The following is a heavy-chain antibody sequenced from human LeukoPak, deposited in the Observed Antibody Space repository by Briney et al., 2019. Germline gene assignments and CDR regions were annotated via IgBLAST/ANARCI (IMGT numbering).Heavy chain of an antibody. J-gene: IGHJ5*02. CDR2: ISGSGGST. D-gene: IGHD2-2*01. CDR3: AKEVPAAIATGVGWFDP. Sequence: GGSLRLSCAASGFTFSSYAMSWVRQAPGKGPEWVSAISGSGGSTYYADSVKGRFTISRDNSKNTLYLQMNSLRAEDTAVYYCAKEVPAAIATGVGWFDPWGQGTLVTVSS. CDR1: GFTFSSYA. V-gene: IGHV3-23*01.